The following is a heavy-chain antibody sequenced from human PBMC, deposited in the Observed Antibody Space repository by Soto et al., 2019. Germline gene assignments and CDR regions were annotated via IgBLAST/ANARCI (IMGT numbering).Heavy chain of an antibody. J-gene: IGHJ6*02. CDR1: GFGFNFFG. CDR2: ISGDASRI. CDR3: ARDSDADWFVMDV. Sequence: QVQLVESGGGVVQPGTSLRLSCVASGFGFNFFGIHWVRQAPGKGLEWVAGISGDASRIYYADDLKGRVTISRVNSENTLYLQMNSLRPEDTALYYCARDSDADWFVMDVWGQGTTVTV. V-gene: IGHV3-30*03. D-gene: IGHD3-10*01.